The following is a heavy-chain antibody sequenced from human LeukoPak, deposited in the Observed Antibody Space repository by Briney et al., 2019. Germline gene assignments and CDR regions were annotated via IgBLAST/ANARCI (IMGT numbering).Heavy chain of an antibody. Sequence: PRGSPRLSCAASGFTFSSYSMNWVCQAPGKGLEWVSSISSSSSYIYYADSVKGRFTISRDNAKNSLYLQMNSLRAEDTAVYYCAREYYESRVVNYWGQRTLVTVSS. CDR2: ISSSSSYI. V-gene: IGHV3-21*01. CDR1: GFTFSSYS. J-gene: IGHJ4*01. D-gene: IGHD3-22*01. CDR3: AREYYESRVVNY.